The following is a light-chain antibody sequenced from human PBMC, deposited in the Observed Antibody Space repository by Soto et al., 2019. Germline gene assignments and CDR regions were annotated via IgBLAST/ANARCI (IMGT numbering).Light chain of an antibody. V-gene: IGKV3-11*01. CDR3: QQRSNYPWT. Sequence: EIELTQSPATLSLSPGDRATISCRASQSVSSYLAWYQQKPGQAPRLLIYDASNLATGIPSRFSGSGSGTEFTLTISSLQPDDFAVYYCQQRSNYPWTFGGGTKVEIK. CDR1: QSVSSY. CDR2: DAS. J-gene: IGKJ4*01.